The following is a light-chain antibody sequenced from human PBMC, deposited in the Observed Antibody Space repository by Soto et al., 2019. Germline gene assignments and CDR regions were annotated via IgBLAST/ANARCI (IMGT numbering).Light chain of an antibody. CDR1: QSIHTS. CDR3: QQRNVWPPIT. CDR2: DST. J-gene: IGKJ5*01. V-gene: IGKV3-11*01. Sequence: GLAQSPATLSLSPGERATLSCRASQSIHTSLAWYQQKSGKPPRLVIYDSTLRANGVPDRFGGSRSGTEFTLAINSLEPEDFAVYYCQQRNVWPPITFGQGTRLEFK.